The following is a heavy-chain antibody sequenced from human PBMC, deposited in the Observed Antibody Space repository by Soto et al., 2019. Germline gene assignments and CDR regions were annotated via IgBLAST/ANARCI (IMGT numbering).Heavy chain of an antibody. J-gene: IGHJ4*02. Sequence: QVQLVQSGAEVKKPGSSVKVSCKASGGTFSSYAISWVRQAPGQGLEWMGGIIPIFGTANYAQKFQGRVTITADESTSTAYMEMSRLRSEDTDVYYCARAAGLELRWGVFFYWGQGTLVTVSS. V-gene: IGHV1-69*01. CDR1: GGTFSSYA. D-gene: IGHD1-7*01. CDR2: IIPIFGTA. CDR3: ARAAGLELRWGVFFY.